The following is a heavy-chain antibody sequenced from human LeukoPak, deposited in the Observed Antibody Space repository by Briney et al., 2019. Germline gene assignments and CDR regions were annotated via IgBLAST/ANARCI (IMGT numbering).Heavy chain of an antibody. D-gene: IGHD4-17*01. J-gene: IGHJ4*02. Sequence: PGGSLRLSCAASGFTFRSYSMNWVRQAPGKGLEWVSYITSGSSPIYYADSVKGRFTISRDNAKNSLYLQMNSLRDEGTAVYYCARRAYGDDSFDYWGQGTLVTVSS. CDR2: ITSGSSPI. V-gene: IGHV3-48*02. CDR1: GFTFRSYS. CDR3: ARRAYGDDSFDY.